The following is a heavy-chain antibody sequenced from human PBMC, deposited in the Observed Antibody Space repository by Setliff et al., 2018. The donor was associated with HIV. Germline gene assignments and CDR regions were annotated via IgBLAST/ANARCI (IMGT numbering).Heavy chain of an antibody. J-gene: IGHJ5*01. D-gene: IGHD5-12*01. CDR2: INTGNGNP. Sequence: ASVKVSCKASGYSFASHSLHWVRQAPGQGLEWMGWINTGNGNPKYSQKFQDRVTITRDTSANTGYMELSGLRSEDTAVYYCARDRVPKRGYTYREPDFDSWGQGTLVTVSS. CDR1: GYSFASHS. V-gene: IGHV1-3*04. CDR3: ARDRVPKRGYTYREPDFDS.